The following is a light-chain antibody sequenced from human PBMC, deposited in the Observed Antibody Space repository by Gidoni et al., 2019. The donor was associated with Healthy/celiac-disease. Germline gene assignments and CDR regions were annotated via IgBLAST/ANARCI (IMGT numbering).Light chain of an antibody. Sequence: SYALTQPSSVSVSPGQTARITCSGDVLKKKYARWFQQKPGQAPVLVIYKDSERPSGIPERFSGSSSGTTVTLTISGAQVEDEADYYCYSAADNNHWVFGGGTKLTVL. J-gene: IGLJ3*02. V-gene: IGLV3-27*01. CDR2: KDS. CDR3: YSAADNNHWV. CDR1: VLKKKY.